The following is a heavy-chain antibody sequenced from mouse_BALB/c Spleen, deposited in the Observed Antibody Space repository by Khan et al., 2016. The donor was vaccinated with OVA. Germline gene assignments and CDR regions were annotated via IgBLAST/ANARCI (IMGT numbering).Heavy chain of an antibody. D-gene: IGHD1-1*01. CDR2: VSTGGHYT. J-gene: IGHJ3*01. CDR3: ARLAYYYDSEGFAY. V-gene: IGHV5-6*01. CDR1: GFTFSTYG. Sequence: EVELVESGGDVVKPGGSLKLSCAASGFTFSTYGMSWVRQTPDKRLEWVATVSTGGHYTYYTDTVKGRFTISRDNAKSTLYLQMNSLKSEDTAMFYCARLAYYYDSEGFAYWGQGTLGTVSA.